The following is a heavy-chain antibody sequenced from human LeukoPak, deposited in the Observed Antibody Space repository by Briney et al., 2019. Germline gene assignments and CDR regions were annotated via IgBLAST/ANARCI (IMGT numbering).Heavy chain of an antibody. CDR2: IYSDGSGGST. Sequence: EGSQRLSCAASGFTVSGSYMNWVRQAPGQGLEWVSIIYSDGSGGSTYYTDSVKGRFSISRDDSKNTVDLQMNSLRAEDTAVYYCARDPGDRYYYGSGSPLYWGQGTLVTVSS. V-gene: IGHV3-66*01. J-gene: IGHJ4*02. D-gene: IGHD3-10*01. CDR3: ARDPGDRYYYGSGSPLY. CDR1: GFTVSGSY.